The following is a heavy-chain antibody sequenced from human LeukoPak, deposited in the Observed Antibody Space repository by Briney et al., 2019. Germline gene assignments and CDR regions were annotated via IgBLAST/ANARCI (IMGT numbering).Heavy chain of an antibody. Sequence: PSETLSLTCTVSGGSISSNNYYWGWIRQPPGKGLEWIGSISYSGTTYYNPSLKSRVTISIDTSKNQFSLKVSSVTAADTAVYYCARDSSGWYYFDYWGQGTLVTVSS. J-gene: IGHJ4*02. CDR1: GGSISSNNYY. CDR2: ISYSGTT. CDR3: ARDSSGWYYFDY. D-gene: IGHD6-19*01. V-gene: IGHV4-39*07.